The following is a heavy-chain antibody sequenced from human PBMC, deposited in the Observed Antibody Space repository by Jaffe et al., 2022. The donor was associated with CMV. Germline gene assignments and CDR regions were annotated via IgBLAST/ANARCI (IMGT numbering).Heavy chain of an antibody. CDR2: ISWDGGST. J-gene: IGHJ4*02. Sequence: EVQLVESGGVVVQPGGSLRLSCAASGFTFDDYTMHWVRQAPGKGLEWVSLISWDGGSTYYADSVKGRFTISRDNSKNSLYLQMNSLRTEDTALYYCAKDVGQPSYFDYWGQGTLVTVSS. D-gene: IGHD5-18*01. V-gene: IGHV3-43*01. CDR3: AKDVGQPSYFDY. CDR1: GFTFDDYT.